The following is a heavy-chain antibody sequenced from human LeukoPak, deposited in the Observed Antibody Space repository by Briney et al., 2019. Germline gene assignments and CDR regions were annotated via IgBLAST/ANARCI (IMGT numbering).Heavy chain of an antibody. CDR3: AKDTPSYYDSSGYPPLGYYYGMDV. J-gene: IGHJ6*02. V-gene: IGHV3-23*01. D-gene: IGHD3-22*01. CDR2: ISGSGGST. Sequence: GGSLRLSCAASGFTFSSYAMSWVRQAPGKGLEWVSAISGSGGSTYYADSVKGRFTISRDNSKNTLYLQMNSLRAEDTAVYYCAKDTPSYYDSSGYPPLGYYYGMDVWGQGTTVTVS. CDR1: GFTFSSYA.